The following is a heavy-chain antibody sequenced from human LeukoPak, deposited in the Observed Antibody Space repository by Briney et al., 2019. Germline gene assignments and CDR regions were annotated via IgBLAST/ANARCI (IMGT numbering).Heavy chain of an antibody. Sequence: PSETLSLTCTVSGDSISSSSYYWGWIRQPPGKGLEWIGEINHSGSTNYNPSLKSRVTISVDTSKNQFSLKLSSVTAADTAVYYCARRGRVGYLKAFDIWGQGTMVTVSS. J-gene: IGHJ3*02. CDR2: INHSGST. V-gene: IGHV4-39*07. CDR3: ARRGRVGYLKAFDI. CDR1: GDSISSSSYY. D-gene: IGHD2-15*01.